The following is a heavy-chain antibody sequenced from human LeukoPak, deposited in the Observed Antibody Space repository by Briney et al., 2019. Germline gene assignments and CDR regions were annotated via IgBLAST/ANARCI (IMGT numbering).Heavy chain of an antibody. CDR2: MHYSGRT. D-gene: IGHD6-25*01. Sequence: SETLSLTCTVSGGSITNRNYYWGWIRQSPGKGLGWIASMHYSGRTHYNPSLTSRVTISLDTSKNQFFLKVDSVTAADTAMYFCVRLPPTGITAAGTFEYWGQGVLVSVSS. CDR3: VRLPPTGITAAGTFEY. CDR1: GGSITNRNYY. V-gene: IGHV4-39*01. J-gene: IGHJ4*02.